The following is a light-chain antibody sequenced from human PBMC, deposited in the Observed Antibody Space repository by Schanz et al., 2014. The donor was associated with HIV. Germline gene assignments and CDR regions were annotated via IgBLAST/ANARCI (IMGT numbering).Light chain of an antibody. Sequence: DIQMTQSPSTLSASVGDRVTISCRASQSISSWLAWYQQKPGKAPKLLIHTASTLQSGVPSRFSGSGSGTEFTLTISSLQPEDFGTYYCQQYNSYPWTFGQGTKVEIK. V-gene: IGKV1-5*03. CDR1: QSISSW. J-gene: IGKJ1*01. CDR2: TAS. CDR3: QQYNSYPWT.